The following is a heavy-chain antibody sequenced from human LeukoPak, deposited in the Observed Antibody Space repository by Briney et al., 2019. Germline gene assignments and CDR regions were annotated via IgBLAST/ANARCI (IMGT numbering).Heavy chain of an antibody. V-gene: IGHV4-39*01. CDR3: ARLRGFGTKGDY. CDR2: VYYSGST. CDR1: GGSISSSSLH. J-gene: IGHJ4*02. D-gene: IGHD3-10*01. Sequence: SETLSLTCTVSGGSISSSSLHWGWIRQPPGKGLECLGSVYYSGSTCYNPSLKMRLTDSVDTSKNQVSLNLTTGTPADTSFQYCARLRGFGTKGDYWGQGTLVTVSP.